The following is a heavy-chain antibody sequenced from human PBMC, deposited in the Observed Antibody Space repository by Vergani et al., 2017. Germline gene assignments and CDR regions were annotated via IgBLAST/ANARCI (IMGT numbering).Heavy chain of an antibody. CDR2: MYHRGST. V-gene: IGHV4-59*01. Sequence: QVRLQESGPGLVKPSETLSLTCSVSGGSMSGYYWSWIRQPPWKELEWIGYMYHRGSTNYNPSLETRVTISGDTSKNQFSLKLNSVTAADTAVYYCGRVADFYGLGSRLLDLWGQGILVTVSS. CDR3: GRVADFYGLGSRLLDL. J-gene: IGHJ4*02. D-gene: IGHD3-10*01. CDR1: GGSMSGYY.